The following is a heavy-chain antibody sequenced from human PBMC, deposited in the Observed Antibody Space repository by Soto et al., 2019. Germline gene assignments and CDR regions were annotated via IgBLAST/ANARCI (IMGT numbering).Heavy chain of an antibody. CDR1: GGSFSGYY. CDR2: INHSGST. D-gene: IGHD6-6*01. V-gene: IGHV4-34*01. J-gene: IGHJ4*02. CDR3: AKPPARSLFDY. Sequence: SETLSLTCAVYGGSFSGYYWTWIRQPPGTGLEWIGEINHSGSTNYNPSLKSRFTISRDNSKNTLYLQMNSLRAEDTAVYYCAKPPARSLFDYWSQGTLVTVSS.